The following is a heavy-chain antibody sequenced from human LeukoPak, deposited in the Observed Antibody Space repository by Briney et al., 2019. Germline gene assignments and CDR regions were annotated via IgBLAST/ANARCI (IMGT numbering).Heavy chain of an antibody. J-gene: IGHJ4*02. V-gene: IGHV4-31*03. CDR3: ARHGTWDFDY. CDR1: GGSISSGDYY. CDR2: IYYSGST. Sequence: SETLSLTCTVSGGSISSGDYYWSWIRQHPGKGLEWIGYIYYSGSTYYNPSLKSRVTISVDTSKNQFSLKLSSVTAADTAVYYCARHGTWDFDYWGQGTLVTVSS. D-gene: IGHD1-1*01.